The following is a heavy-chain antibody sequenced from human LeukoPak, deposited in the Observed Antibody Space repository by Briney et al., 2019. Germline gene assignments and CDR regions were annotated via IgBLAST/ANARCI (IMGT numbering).Heavy chain of an antibody. CDR1: GGSISSYS. CDR2: LYTRGST. Sequence: SETLSHTRTVSGGSISSYSWSWIRQPAGKGLEWIGGLYTRGSTNYNPSLKSRVTMSVDTSKNQFSLKLSSVTAADTAVYYCARSLGYCSSTSCYSAFDIWGQGTMVTVSS. J-gene: IGHJ3*02. V-gene: IGHV4-4*07. CDR3: ARSLGYCSSTSCYSAFDI. D-gene: IGHD2-2*02.